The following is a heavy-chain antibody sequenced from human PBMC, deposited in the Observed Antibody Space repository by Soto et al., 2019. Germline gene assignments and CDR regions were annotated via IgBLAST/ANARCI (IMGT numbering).Heavy chain of an antibody. V-gene: IGHV3-49*03. CDR3: TRDQLPTWLVGLDS. D-gene: IGHD6-19*01. CDR2: IRSKAYGGTA. J-gene: IGHJ4*02. CDR1: GFTFCDYG. Sequence: EVQLVESGGGLVQPGRSLRLSCTTSGFTFCDYGMSWFRQAPGKGLEWVGFIRSKAYGGTADYAASVKGRFTISRDDSTIIAYLQMNSLKTEDTAVYYCTRDQLPTWLVGLDSWGQGTLVTVSS.